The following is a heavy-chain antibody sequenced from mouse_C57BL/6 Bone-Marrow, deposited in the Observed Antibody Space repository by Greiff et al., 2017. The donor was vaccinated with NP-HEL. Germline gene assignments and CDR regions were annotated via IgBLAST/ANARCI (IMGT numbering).Heavy chain of an antibody. V-gene: IGHV3-6*01. CDR2: ISYDGSN. Sequence: DVQLVESGPGLVKPSQSLSLTCSVTGYSITSGYYWNWIRQFPGNKLEWMGYISYDGSNNYNPSLKNRISITRDTSKNQFFLKLNSVTTEDTATYYCARVWYFDVWGTGTTVTVSS. CDR1: GYSITSGYY. CDR3: ARVWYFDV. J-gene: IGHJ1*03.